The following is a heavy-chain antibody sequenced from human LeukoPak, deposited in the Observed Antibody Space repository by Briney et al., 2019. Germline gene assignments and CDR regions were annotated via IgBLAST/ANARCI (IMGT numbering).Heavy chain of an antibody. D-gene: IGHD6-13*01. CDR2: IYYSGST. CDR1: GASITSYY. Sequence: PSETLSLTCTVSGASITSYYWTWIRQPPGKGLEWIGYIYYSGSTNYNPSLKSRVTISVDTSKNQFSLKLSSVTAADTAVYYCARGRGGSSWYRGNWFDPWGQGTLVTVSS. J-gene: IGHJ5*02. V-gene: IGHV4-59*01. CDR3: ARGRGGSSWYRGNWFDP.